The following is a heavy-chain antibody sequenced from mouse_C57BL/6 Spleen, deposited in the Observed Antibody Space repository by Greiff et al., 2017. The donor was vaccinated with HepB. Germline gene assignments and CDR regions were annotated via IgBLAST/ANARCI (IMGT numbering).Heavy chain of an antibody. CDR3: ARDPYYGSSYDYFDY. D-gene: IGHD1-1*01. Sequence: EVQLVESEGGLVQPGSSMKLSCTASGFTFSDYYMAWVRQVPEKGLEWVANINYDGSSTYYLDSLKSRFIISRDNAKNMLYLQMSSLKSEDTATYYCARDPYYGSSYDYFDYWGQGTTLTVSS. J-gene: IGHJ2*01. V-gene: IGHV5-16*01. CDR1: GFTFSDYY. CDR2: INYDGSST.